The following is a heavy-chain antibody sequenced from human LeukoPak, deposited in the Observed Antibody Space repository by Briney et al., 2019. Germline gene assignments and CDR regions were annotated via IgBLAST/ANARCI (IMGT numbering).Heavy chain of an antibody. D-gene: IGHD3-10*01. V-gene: IGHV1-24*01. J-gene: IGHJ4*02. CDR3: ATDPNYYGSGSLDY. Sequence: GASVKVSCKVSGYTLTELSIHWVRQAPGKGLEWMGSFAPEDGETIYSQKFQGRVTMTEDTSTDTVYMELSSLSSDDTAVYHCATDPNYYGSGSLDYWGQGTLVNVSS. CDR1: GYTLTELS. CDR2: FAPEDGET.